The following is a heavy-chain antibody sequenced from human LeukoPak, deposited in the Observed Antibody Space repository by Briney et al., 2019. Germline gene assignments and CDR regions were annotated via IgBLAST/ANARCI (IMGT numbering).Heavy chain of an antibody. CDR1: GYTLTELS. CDR2: FDPEDGET. V-gene: IGHV1-24*01. J-gene: IGHJ4*02. CDR3: ARGQYCTNGVCHFDY. Sequence: ASVKVSCKVSGYTLTELSMHWVRQAPGKGLEWMGGFDPEDGETIYAQKFQGRVTMTTDTSTSTAYMELRSLRSDDTAVYYCARGQYCTNGVCHFDYWGQGTLVTVSS. D-gene: IGHD2-8*01.